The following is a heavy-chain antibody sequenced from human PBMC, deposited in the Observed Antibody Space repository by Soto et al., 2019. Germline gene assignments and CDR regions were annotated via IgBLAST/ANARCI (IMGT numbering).Heavy chain of an antibody. Sequence: SETLSLTCAVSGDSLSSSNWWSWVRQPPGEGLEWIGGIYHSGSTNYNPSLKSRLTMSVDKSKNQFSLKLSSVTAADTAVYYCARRYGGGFDYWGPGTLVTVSS. CDR2: IYHSGST. CDR3: ARRYGGGFDY. V-gene: IGHV4-4*02. CDR1: GDSLSSSNW. J-gene: IGHJ4*02. D-gene: IGHD3-10*01.